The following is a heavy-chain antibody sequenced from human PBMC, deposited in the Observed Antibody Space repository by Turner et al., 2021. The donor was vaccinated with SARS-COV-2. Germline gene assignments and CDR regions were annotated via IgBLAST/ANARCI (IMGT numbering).Heavy chain of an antibody. J-gene: IGHJ1*01. V-gene: IGHV3-23*01. Sequence: EVQLLESGGGLVQPGGSLRLSCAASRFTFSSYAMSWVRQAPGKGLEGVAAISGSGGSTFYADSVKGRFTISRDNSKNTLYLQMNSLRAEDTAVYYCAKDPGVSSGPVLEYFQHWGQGTLVTVSS. D-gene: IGHD6-19*01. CDR1: RFTFSSYA. CDR2: ISGSGGST. CDR3: AKDPGVSSGPVLEYFQH.